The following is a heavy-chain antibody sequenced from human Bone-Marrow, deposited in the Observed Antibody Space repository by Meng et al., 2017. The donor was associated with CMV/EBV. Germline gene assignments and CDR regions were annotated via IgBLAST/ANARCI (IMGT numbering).Heavy chain of an antibody. J-gene: IGHJ5*02. CDR3: ARVGVGVTIFGVVIINAFSWFDP. D-gene: IGHD3-3*01. CDR2: INPSGGST. V-gene: IGHV1-46*01. CDR1: GYTFTSYY. Sequence: ASVKVSCKASGYTFTSYYMHWVRQAPGQGLEWMGIINPSGGSTSYAQKFQGRVTMTRDTSTSTAYMELSSLRSEDTAVYYCARVGVGVTIFGVVIINAFSWFDPWGQGTLVTFSS.